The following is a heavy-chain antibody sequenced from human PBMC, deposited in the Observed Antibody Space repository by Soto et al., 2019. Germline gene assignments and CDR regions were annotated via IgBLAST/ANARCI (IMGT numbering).Heavy chain of an antibody. CDR2: INHSGST. J-gene: IGHJ4*02. D-gene: IGHD5-12*01. Sequence: SETLSLTCAVYGGSFSGYYWSWIRQPPGKGLEWIGEINHSGSTNYNPSLKSRVTISVDTSKNQFSLKLSSVTAADTAVYYCASNKREMATIDYWGQGTLVTVS. CDR3: ASNKREMATIDY. CDR1: GGSFSGYY. V-gene: IGHV4-34*01.